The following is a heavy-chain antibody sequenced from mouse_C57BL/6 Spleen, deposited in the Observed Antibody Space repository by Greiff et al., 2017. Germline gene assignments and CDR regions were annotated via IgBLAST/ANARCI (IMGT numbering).Heavy chain of an antibody. V-gene: IGHV1-63*01. D-gene: IGHD2-4*01. Sequence: VQLQQSGAELVRPGTSVKMSCKASGYTFTNYWIGWAKQRPGHGLEWIGDIYPGGGYTNYNEKFKGKATLTADKSSSPAYMQFSSLTSEDSAIYYCARRDYDWYVDVWGTGTTVTVSS. CDR1: GYTFTNYW. CDR2: IYPGGGYT. J-gene: IGHJ1*03. CDR3: ARRDYDWYVDV.